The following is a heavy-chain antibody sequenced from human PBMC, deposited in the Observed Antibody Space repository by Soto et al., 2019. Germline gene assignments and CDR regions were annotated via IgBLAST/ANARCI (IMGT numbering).Heavy chain of an antibody. Sequence: LGESLKISCKGSGYSFTSYWISWVRQMPGKGLEWMGRIDPSDSYTNYSPSFQGHVTISADKSISTAYLQWSSLKASDTAMYYCARDSYSRANWFDPWGQGTLVTVSS. CDR2: IDPSDSYT. CDR1: GYSFTSYW. J-gene: IGHJ5*02. CDR3: ARDSYSRANWFDP. D-gene: IGHD4-4*01. V-gene: IGHV5-10-1*01.